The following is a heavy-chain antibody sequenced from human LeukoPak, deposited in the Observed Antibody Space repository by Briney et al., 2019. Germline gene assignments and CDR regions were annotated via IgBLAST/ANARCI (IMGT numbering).Heavy chain of an antibody. D-gene: IGHD6-13*01. CDR3: ARMWGSSWSYFDY. CDR2: ISSGSTTI. CDR1: GFTFSSYS. V-gene: IGHV3-48*04. J-gene: IGHJ4*02. Sequence: GGSLRLSCTASGFTFSSYSMNWVRQAPGKGLEWFSYISSGSTTIYYADSVKGRFTISRDNAKNSLYLQMNSLRAEDTAVYFCARMWGSSWSYFDYWGQGTLVTVSS.